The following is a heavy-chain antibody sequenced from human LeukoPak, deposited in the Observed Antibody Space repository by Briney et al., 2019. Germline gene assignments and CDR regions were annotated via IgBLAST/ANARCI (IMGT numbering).Heavy chain of an antibody. V-gene: IGHV3-7*01. D-gene: IGHD1/OR15-1a*01. CDR2: IKQDGSEK. Sequence: GGSLRLSCAASGFTFSSYWMSWVRQAPGKGLEWVANIKQDGSEKYYVDSVKGRFTISRDNANMSLYLQMDSLRVEDTAVYYCVRETNWNIFDPWGQGTLVTVSS. CDR3: VRETNWNIFDP. CDR1: GFTFSSYW. J-gene: IGHJ5*02.